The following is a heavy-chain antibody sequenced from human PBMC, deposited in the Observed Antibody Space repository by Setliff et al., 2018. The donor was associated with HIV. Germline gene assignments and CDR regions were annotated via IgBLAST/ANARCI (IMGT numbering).Heavy chain of an antibody. CDR1: GYTFTSYG. CDR3: ATDPGYSSTWYSESFQH. V-gene: IGHV1-24*01. CDR2: FDPEDGET. D-gene: IGHD6-13*01. J-gene: IGHJ1*01. Sequence: ASVKVSCKASGYTFTSYGISWVRQAPGKGLEWMANFDPEDGETFYAQKFQGRLTMTEDTSTDTAYMELSSLRSDDTAMYYCATDPGYSSTWYSESFQHWGQGTEVTVSS.